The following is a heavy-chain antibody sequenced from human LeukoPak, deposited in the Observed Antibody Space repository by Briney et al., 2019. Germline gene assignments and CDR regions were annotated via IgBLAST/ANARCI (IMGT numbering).Heavy chain of an antibody. CDR3: ARHVGNGDYVF. V-gene: IGHV4-61*02. Sequence: PSQTLSLTCTVSGGSISSGSYYWSWIRQPAGKGLEWIGRIYTSGSTNYNPSLKSRVTISVDTSKNQFSLKLSSVTAADTAVYYCARHVGNGDYVFWGQGTLVTVSS. D-gene: IGHD4-17*01. CDR2: IYTSGST. J-gene: IGHJ4*02. CDR1: GGSISSGSYY.